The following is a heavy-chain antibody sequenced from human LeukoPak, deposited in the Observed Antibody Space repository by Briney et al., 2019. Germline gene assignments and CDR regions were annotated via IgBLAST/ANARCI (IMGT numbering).Heavy chain of an antibody. D-gene: IGHD3-3*01. CDR1: GVSISSSNSY. CDR2: IYYSGNT. V-gene: IGHV4-39*01. CDR3: ARAFGVRELTYYDFWSGYYGEKYYYYHMDV. Sequence: SETLSLTCTVSGVSISSSNSYWGWIRQPPGKGLEWIGSIYYSGNTYYNASLKSQVPISLDTSKNQFSLRLTSVTAADTAVYYCARAFGVRELTYYDFWSGYYGEKYYYYHMDVWGKGTTVTVSS. J-gene: IGHJ6*03.